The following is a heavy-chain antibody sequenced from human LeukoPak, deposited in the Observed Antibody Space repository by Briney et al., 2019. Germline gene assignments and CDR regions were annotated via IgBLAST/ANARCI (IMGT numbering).Heavy chain of an antibody. J-gene: IGHJ6*02. CDR2: ISRDSGSI. CDR3: AKGRGDYYGMDV. V-gene: IGHV3-9*01. Sequence: GGSLRFSCAASGFTFDDYAMHWVRQAPGKGLEWVSGISRDSGSIGYADSVKGRFTISRDNAKNSLYLQMNSLRAEDTALYYCAKGRGDYYGMDVWGQGTTVTVSS. CDR1: GFTFDDYA. D-gene: IGHD4-17*01.